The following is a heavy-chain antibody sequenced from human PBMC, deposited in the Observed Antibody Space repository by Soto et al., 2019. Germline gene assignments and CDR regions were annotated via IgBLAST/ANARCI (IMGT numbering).Heavy chain of an antibody. Sequence: SVKVSCKASGGTFSSYAISWVRQAPGQGLEWMGGIIPIFGTANYAQKFQGRVTITADKSTSTAYMELSSLRSEDTAVYYCATYVTERYYYDSSGYYYGYFDYWGQGTLVTVS. CDR1: GGTFSSYA. V-gene: IGHV1-69*06. CDR3: ATYVTERYYYDSSGYYYGYFDY. CDR2: IIPIFGTA. J-gene: IGHJ4*02. D-gene: IGHD3-22*01.